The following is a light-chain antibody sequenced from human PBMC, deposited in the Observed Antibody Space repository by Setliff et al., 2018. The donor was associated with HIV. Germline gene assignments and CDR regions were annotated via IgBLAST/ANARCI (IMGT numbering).Light chain of an antibody. V-gene: IGLV2-14*01. CDR2: EVN. Sequence: QSVLTQPASVSGAPGKSITISCTGSSSDIGLYNFVSWYQQHPGTAPNLIIYEVNNRPSGVSRRFSGSKSGNTASLTISGLQAEDEAGYYGSSYTIETSYVFGTGTKVTVL. CDR1: SSDIGLYNF. J-gene: IGLJ1*01. CDR3: SSYTIETSYV.